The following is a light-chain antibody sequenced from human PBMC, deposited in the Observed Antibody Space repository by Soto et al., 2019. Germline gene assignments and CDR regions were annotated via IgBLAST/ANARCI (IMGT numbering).Light chain of an antibody. V-gene: IGKV3-15*01. J-gene: IGKJ4*01. Sequence: EIVMTQSPATLSVSPGERATLSCRASQSVSSNLAWYQQKPGQAPRLLIYGASTRATGIPARFSGSGSGTEFTLTIRSLQSEDFAVYYCQQYNNWPPPLTCGGGTKVEIK. CDR2: GAS. CDR1: QSVSSN. CDR3: QQYNNWPPPLT.